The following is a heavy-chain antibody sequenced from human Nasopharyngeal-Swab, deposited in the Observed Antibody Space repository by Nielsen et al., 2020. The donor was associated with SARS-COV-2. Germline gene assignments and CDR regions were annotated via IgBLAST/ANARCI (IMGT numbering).Heavy chain of an antibody. D-gene: IGHD3-3*01. V-gene: IGHV3-21*01. Sequence: GGSLRLSCAPPGFTFNNYTFNWARQAPGKGLEWVSSISSSSSYIYYADSVKGRFTISRDNAKNSLYLQMNSLRAEDTAVYYCARDGLDYDFWSAYFMDVWGQGTTVTVSS. CDR3: ARDGLDYDFWSAYFMDV. CDR1: GFTFNNYT. J-gene: IGHJ6*02. CDR2: ISSSSSYI.